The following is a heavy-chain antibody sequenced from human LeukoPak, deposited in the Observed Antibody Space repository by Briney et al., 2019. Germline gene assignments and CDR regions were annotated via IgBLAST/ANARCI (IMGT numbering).Heavy chain of an antibody. CDR3: ASPYSVVGYDAFDI. Sequence: GGSLRLSCAASRFTFSDYYMSWIRQAPGKGLEWVSYISSSGSTIYYADSVKGRFTISRDNAKNSLYLQMNSLRAEDTAVYYCASPYSVVGYDAFDIWGQGTMVTVSS. CDR2: ISSSGSTI. D-gene: IGHD2-21*01. V-gene: IGHV3-11*04. CDR1: RFTFSDYY. J-gene: IGHJ3*02.